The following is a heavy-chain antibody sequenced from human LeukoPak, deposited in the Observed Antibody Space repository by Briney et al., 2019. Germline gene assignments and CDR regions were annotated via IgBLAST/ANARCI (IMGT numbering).Heavy chain of an antibody. Sequence: PSQTLSLTCAISGDSVSSNSAAWPWIRQSPSRGLEWLGRTYYRSKWYNDYAVSMKSRITINPDTSKNQFSLQLNSVTPEDTAVYYCALTLHNWFDPWGQGTLVTVSS. CDR2: TYYRSKWYN. D-gene: IGHD1-26*01. CDR1: GDSVSSNSAA. J-gene: IGHJ5*02. CDR3: ALTLHNWFDP. V-gene: IGHV6-1*01.